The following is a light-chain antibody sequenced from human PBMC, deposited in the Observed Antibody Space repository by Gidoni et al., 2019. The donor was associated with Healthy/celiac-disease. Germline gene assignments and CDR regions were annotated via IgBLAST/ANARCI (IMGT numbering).Light chain of an antibody. Sequence: QSALTQPASASGSPGQSITISCTGTSSDVGGYNYVSWYQQHPGKAPKLMIYEVSNRPSGVSNRFSGSKSGNTASLTISGLQAEDEADYYCSSYTSSSIGVFGGGTKLTVL. J-gene: IGLJ2*01. CDR2: EVS. V-gene: IGLV2-14*01. CDR1: SSDVGGYNY. CDR3: SSYTSSSIGV.